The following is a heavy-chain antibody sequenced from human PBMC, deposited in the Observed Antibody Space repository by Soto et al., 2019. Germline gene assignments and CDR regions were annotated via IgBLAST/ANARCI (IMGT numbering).Heavy chain of an antibody. CDR1: GFTFSNAW. Sequence: GGSLRLSCAASGFTFSNAWMSWVRQAPGKGLGWVGRIKSKTDGGTTDYAAPVKGRFTISRDDSKNTLYLQMNSLKTEDTAVYYCTTEMTTVSDAFDIWGQGTMVTVSS. J-gene: IGHJ3*02. CDR3: TTEMTTVSDAFDI. CDR2: IKSKTDGGTT. V-gene: IGHV3-15*01. D-gene: IGHD4-17*01.